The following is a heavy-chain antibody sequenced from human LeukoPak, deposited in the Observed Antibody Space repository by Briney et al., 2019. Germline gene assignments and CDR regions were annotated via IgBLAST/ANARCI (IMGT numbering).Heavy chain of an antibody. CDR2: IWYDGSNK. Sequence: GGSLRLSCAASGFTFSSYAMSWVRQAPGKGLEWVAVIWYDGSNKYYADSVKGRFTISRDNSKNTLYLQMNSLRAEDTAVYYCARDHFDAFDIWGQGTMVTVSS. J-gene: IGHJ3*02. V-gene: IGHV3-33*08. CDR3: ARDHFDAFDI. CDR1: GFTFSSYA.